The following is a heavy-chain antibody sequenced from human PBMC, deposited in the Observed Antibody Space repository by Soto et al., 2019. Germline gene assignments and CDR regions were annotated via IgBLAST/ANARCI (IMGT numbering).Heavy chain of an antibody. V-gene: IGHV3-30*03. CDR3: ARYSGKYQGPIDY. Sequence: QVQLVESGGGVVQPGRSLRLSCAASGFTFSHYGIHWVRQAPGKGLEWLAVISYDGSNKHYADSVKGRFTVSRDNSKTTLYLPMNRLRAEDAAVYFCARYSGKYQGPIDYWGQGTLVPVSS. J-gene: IGHJ4*02. CDR1: GFTFSHYG. CDR2: ISYDGSNK. D-gene: IGHD1-26*01.